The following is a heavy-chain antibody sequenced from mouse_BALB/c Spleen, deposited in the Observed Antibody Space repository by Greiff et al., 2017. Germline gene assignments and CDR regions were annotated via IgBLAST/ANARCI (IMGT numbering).Heavy chain of an antibody. CDR2: IYPGDGST. Sequence: QVQLQQSGPELVKPGASVKISCKASGYTFTDYNMHWVKQRPGQGLEWIGWIYPGDGSTKYNEKFKGKATLTADKSSSTAYMQLSSLTSENSAVYFCARSYGNYAMDYWGQGTSVTVSS. CDR1: GYTFTDYN. D-gene: IGHD2-10*02. J-gene: IGHJ4*01. CDR3: ARSYGNYAMDY. V-gene: IGHV1S56*01.